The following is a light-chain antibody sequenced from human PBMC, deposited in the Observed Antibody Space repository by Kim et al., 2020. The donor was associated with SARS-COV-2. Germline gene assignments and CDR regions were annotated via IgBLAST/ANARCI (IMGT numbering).Light chain of an antibody. CDR2: GAS. V-gene: IGKV3-15*01. CDR3: QQYNNVPYT. Sequence: SVSPGERATLSCRASQGLSSSLAWYQQKPGQAPSLLISGASTRATGVPARFSGSGSGTEFTLSISSLQSEDFAVYYCQQYNNVPYTFGQGTKLEI. J-gene: IGKJ2*01. CDR1: QGLSSS.